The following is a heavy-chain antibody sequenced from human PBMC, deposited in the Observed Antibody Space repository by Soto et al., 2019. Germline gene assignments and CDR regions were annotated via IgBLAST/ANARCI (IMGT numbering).Heavy chain of an antibody. V-gene: IGHV1-18*04. D-gene: IGHD3-10*01. CDR3: ARSYNYGSYWYFDL. J-gene: IGHJ2*01. Sequence: QVQLVQSGAEVKKPGASVKVSCKASGYTFSDYGITWVRQAPGQGLEWMGWISISSGNTHFEESLQDRVTMTSDKTSTAYMELWRLRSDDSAMYYCARSYNYGSYWYFDLWGRGTLVTVSS. CDR2: ISISSGNT. CDR1: GYTFSDYG.